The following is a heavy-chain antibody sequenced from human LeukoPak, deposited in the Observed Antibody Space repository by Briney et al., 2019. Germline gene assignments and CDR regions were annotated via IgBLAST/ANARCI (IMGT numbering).Heavy chain of an antibody. CDR2: RSIYNGNT. CDR3: GRGGPFPSGSSSREYYLDY. Sequence: ASVKVSCNGSGYDFINCGISWLRQAPGQGLEWMGWRSIYNGNTNYKLQGRVTMTIDTSTITAYMEVRSLRPDHTAVYYCGRGGPFPSGSSSREYYLDYWGQGTLVIVSS. D-gene: IGHD6-6*01. CDR1: GYDFINCG. J-gene: IGHJ4*02. V-gene: IGHV1-18*01.